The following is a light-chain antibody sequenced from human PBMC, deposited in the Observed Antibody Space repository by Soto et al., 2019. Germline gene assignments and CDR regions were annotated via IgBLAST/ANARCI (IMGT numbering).Light chain of an antibody. CDR2: SAS. Sequence: DIRMTQSPSSVSASVGDTVTITCRASQPINDWLAWYQQKRGKAPKLLIYSASTLDTGVPSRFIGSASGTDFTLTISSLQPEDFATYYCQQANSFPLTFGGGTTVEI. CDR3: QQANSFPLT. J-gene: IGKJ4*01. CDR1: QPINDW. V-gene: IGKV1-12*01.